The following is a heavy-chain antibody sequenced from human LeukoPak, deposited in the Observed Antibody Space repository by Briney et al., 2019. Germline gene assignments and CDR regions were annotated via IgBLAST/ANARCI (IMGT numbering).Heavy chain of an antibody. Sequence: GGSLRLSCAASGFTFSSYGMHWVRQAPGKGLEWVAVIWYDGSNKYYADSVKGRFTISRDNSKNTLYLQMDSLRAEDTAMYYCAKARSQWLVEFFDYWGQGTLVTVSS. D-gene: IGHD6-19*01. V-gene: IGHV3-33*06. CDR3: AKARSQWLVEFFDY. J-gene: IGHJ4*02. CDR2: IWYDGSNK. CDR1: GFTFSSYG.